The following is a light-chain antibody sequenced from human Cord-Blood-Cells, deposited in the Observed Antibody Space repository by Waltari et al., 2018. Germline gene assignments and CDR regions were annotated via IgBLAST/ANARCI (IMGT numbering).Light chain of an antibody. Sequence: QSVLTQPPSASGTPGQRVTISCSGRSSNIGSNYVYWYQQLPGTAPKLLIYRNKQRPSGVPGRFSGSKSGTSASLAISGLRSEDEADYYCAAWDDSLSGNWVFGGGTKLTVL. CDR3: AAWDDSLSGNWV. J-gene: IGLJ3*02. CDR1: SSNIGSNY. V-gene: IGLV1-47*01. CDR2: RNK.